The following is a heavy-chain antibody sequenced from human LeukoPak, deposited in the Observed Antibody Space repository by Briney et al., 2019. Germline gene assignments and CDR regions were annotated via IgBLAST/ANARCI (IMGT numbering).Heavy chain of an antibody. CDR3: AGDVTRGEGDGAFDI. CDR2: IYYSGST. V-gene: IGHV4-39*07. Sequence: PSETLSLTCTVSGGSISSSSYYWGWIRQPPGKGLEWIGSIYYSGSTYYNPSLKSRVTISVDTSKNQFSLKLSSVTAADTAVYYCAGDVTRGEGDGAFDIWGQGTMVTVSS. D-gene: IGHD2-21*02. CDR1: GGSISSSSYY. J-gene: IGHJ3*02.